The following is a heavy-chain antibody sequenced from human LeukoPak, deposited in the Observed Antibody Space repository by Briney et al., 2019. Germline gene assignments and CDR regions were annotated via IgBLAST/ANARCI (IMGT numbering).Heavy chain of an antibody. CDR2: INPNSGGT. CDR3: ARDLRDGCIINWFDP. D-gene: IGHD5-24*01. V-gene: IGHV1-2*02. CDR1: GYTFTGYY. J-gene: IGHJ5*02. Sequence: ASVKVSCKASGYTFTGYYMHWVRQAPGQGLEWMGWINPNSGGTNYAQKFQGRVTMTRDTSISTAYMELSRLRSDDTAVYYCARDLRDGCIINWFDPWGQGTLVTVSS.